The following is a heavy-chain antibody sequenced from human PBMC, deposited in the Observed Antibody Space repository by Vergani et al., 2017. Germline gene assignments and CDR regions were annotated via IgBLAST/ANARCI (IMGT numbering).Heavy chain of an antibody. D-gene: IGHD4-17*01. CDR2: ISYDGSNK. J-gene: IGHJ3*02. V-gene: IGHV3-30-3*01. CDR3: ARTTVTTYAGAFDI. CDR1: GFTFSSYA. Sequence: QVQLVESGGGVVQPGRSLRLSCAASGFTFSSYAMHRVRQAPGKGLEWVAVISYDGSNKYYADSVKGRFTIARDNSKNTLYLQMNSLRAEDTAVYYCARTTVTTYAGAFDIWGQGTMVTVSS.